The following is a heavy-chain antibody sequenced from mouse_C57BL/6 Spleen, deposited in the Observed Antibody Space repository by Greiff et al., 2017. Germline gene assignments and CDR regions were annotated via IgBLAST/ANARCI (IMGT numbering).Heavy chain of an antibody. D-gene: IGHD2-2*01. CDR2: ISSGSSTI. Sequence: EVKLVESGGGLVKPGGSLKLSCAASGFTFSDYGMHWVRQAPEKGLEWVAYISSGSSTIYYADTVKGRFTISRDNAKNTLFLQMTSLRSEDTAMYYCAREEGYDGYAMDYWGQGTSVTVSS. CDR1: GFTFSDYG. J-gene: IGHJ4*01. V-gene: IGHV5-17*01. CDR3: AREEGYDGYAMDY.